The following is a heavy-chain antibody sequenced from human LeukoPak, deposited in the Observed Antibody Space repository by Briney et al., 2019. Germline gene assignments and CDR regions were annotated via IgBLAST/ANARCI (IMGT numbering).Heavy chain of an antibody. V-gene: IGHV3-23*01. Sequence: QPGGSLRLSCAASGFTFSSYAMSWVRQAPGKGLEWVSAISGSGGSTYYADSVKGRFTISRDNSKNTLYLQMNSLRAEDTAVYYCAKDPPPGSYRSRGVGVFDYWGQGTLVTVSS. CDR3: AKDPPPGSYRSRGVGVFDY. D-gene: IGHD3-16*02. J-gene: IGHJ4*02. CDR2: ISGSGGST. CDR1: GFTFSSYA.